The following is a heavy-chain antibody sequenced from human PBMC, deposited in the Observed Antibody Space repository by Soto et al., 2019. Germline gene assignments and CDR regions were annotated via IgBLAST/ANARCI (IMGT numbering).Heavy chain of an antibody. Sequence: PGGSLRLSCAASGFTFSSYAMSWARQAPGKGLEWVSAISGSGGSTYYADSVKGRFTISRDNSKNTLYLQMNSLRAEDTAVYYCAKAMYYDILTGSDYWGQGTLVTVSS. CDR1: GFTFSSYA. V-gene: IGHV3-23*01. D-gene: IGHD3-9*01. CDR2: ISGSGGST. CDR3: AKAMYYDILTGSDY. J-gene: IGHJ4*02.